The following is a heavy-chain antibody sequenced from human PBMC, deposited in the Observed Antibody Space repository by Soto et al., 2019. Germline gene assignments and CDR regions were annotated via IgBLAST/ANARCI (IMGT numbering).Heavy chain of an antibody. J-gene: IGHJ5*02. CDR3: ARQNLGDFWSANWFDP. V-gene: IGHV4-39*01. Sequence: QLQLQESGPGLVKPSETLSLTCTVSGGSISSSSYYWGWIRPPPGKGLEWIGSIYYRGGTYYNPSLKSRVTLSVNTSKNQFTLKLSSVTAADTAVYSCARQNLGDFWSANWFDPWGQGTLVTVSS. D-gene: IGHD3-3*01. CDR1: GGSISSSSYY. CDR2: IYYRGGT.